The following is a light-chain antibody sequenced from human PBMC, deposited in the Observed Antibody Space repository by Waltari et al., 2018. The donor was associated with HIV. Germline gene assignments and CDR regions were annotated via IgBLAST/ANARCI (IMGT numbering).Light chain of an antibody. Sequence: QSVLTQPPSVSGTPGQNVTIPCSGSSSNIGSNIVNWYQQLPGAAPKLLIYSNDQRPSGVPDRFSGSKSGTSASLAISGLQSVDEADEYCAAWDDSLNGMFGGGTRLTVL. CDR2: SND. J-gene: IGLJ3*02. CDR3: AAWDDSLNGM. CDR1: SSNIGSNI. V-gene: IGLV1-44*01.